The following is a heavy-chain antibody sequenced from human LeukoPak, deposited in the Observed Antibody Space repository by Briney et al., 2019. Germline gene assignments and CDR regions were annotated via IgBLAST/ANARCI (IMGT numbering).Heavy chain of an antibody. CDR2: IKQDGTEK. J-gene: IGHJ4*02. Sequence: PGGSLRLSCAASGFTFNNAWMSWVRQAPGKGLEWVANIKQDGTEKYYVDSVKGRFTISRDNAKNSLYLQMTSLRVEDTAVYYCAKVAKYFYGSETYYFFEHWGQGTPVTASS. D-gene: IGHD3-10*01. CDR1: GFTFNNAW. V-gene: IGHV3-7*01. CDR3: AKVAKYFYGSETYYFFEH.